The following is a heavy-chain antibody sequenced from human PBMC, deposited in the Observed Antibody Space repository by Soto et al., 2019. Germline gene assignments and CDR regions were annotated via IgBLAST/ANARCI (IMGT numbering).Heavy chain of an antibody. V-gene: IGHV4-4*02. CDR2: IYHSGST. Sequence: SETLSLTCAVSGGSISSSNWWSWVRQPPEKGLEWIGEIYHSGSTNYNPSLKSRVTISVDKSKNQFSLKLSSVTAADTAVYYCARVSAAGTYFDYWGQGTLVTVSS. J-gene: IGHJ4*02. CDR3: ARVSAAGTYFDY. CDR1: GGSISSSNW. D-gene: IGHD6-13*01.